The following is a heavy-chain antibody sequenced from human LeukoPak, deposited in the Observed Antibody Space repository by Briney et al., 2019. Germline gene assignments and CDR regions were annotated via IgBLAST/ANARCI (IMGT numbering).Heavy chain of an antibody. CDR3: ARGIESYGDYGY. J-gene: IGHJ4*02. CDR2: MYKRGST. CDR1: GGSIRGSY. Sequence: PSETLSLTCTVSGGSIRGSYWSWIRQPPGKGLEWIGYMYKRGSTNYNTSLNSRVTISIDPSKNQFSLKLSSLTAADTAIYYCARGIESYGDYGYWGQGILVTVSS. D-gene: IGHD4-17*01. V-gene: IGHV4-59*01.